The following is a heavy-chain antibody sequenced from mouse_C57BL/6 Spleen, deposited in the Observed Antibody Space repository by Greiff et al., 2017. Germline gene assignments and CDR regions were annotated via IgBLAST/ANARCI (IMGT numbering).Heavy chain of an antibody. Sequence: QSGAELVRPGASVKMSCKASGYTFTSYNMHWVKQTPRQGLEWIGAIYPGNGDTSYNQKFKGKATLTVDKSSSTAYMQLSSLTSEDSAVYFCARSVLYYDYNYYAMDYWGQGTSVTVSS. CDR1: GYTFTSYN. J-gene: IGHJ4*01. D-gene: IGHD2-4*01. V-gene: IGHV1-12*01. CDR2: IYPGNGDT. CDR3: ARSVLYYDYNYYAMDY.